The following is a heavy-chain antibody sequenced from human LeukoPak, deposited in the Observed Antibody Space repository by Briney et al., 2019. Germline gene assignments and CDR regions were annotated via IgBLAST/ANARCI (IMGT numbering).Heavy chain of an antibody. J-gene: IGHJ1*01. V-gene: IGHV4-39*01. D-gene: IGHD4-23*01. Sequence: PSETLSLTCTVSGGSISNSSYYWGWIRQPPGKGLEWIGSIYYSGSTYYNPSLKSRVTISVDTSKNQFSLKLSSVTAADTAVYYCARRRIRGGHFQHWGQGTLVTVSS. CDR2: IYYSGST. CDR1: GGSISNSSYY. CDR3: ARRRIRGGHFQH.